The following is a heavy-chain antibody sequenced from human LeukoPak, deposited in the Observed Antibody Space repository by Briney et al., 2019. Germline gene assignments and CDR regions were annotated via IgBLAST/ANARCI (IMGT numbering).Heavy chain of an antibody. CDR1: GYTFTGYY. Sequence: ASVKVSCKASGYTFTGYYMHWVRQAPGQGLEWMGWINPNSGGTNYAQKFQGRVTMTRDTSISTAYMELSRLRSDDTAVYYCARDGNYYDSSGYYPNWFDPWGQGTLVTVSS. CDR3: ARDGNYYDSSGYYPNWFDP. J-gene: IGHJ5*02. D-gene: IGHD3-22*01. CDR2: INPNSGGT. V-gene: IGHV1-2*02.